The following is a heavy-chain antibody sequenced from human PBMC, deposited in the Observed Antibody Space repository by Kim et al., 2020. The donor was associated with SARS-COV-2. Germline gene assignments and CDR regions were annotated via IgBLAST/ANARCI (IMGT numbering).Heavy chain of an antibody. J-gene: IGHJ5*02. D-gene: IGHD6-6*01. V-gene: IGHV1-69*04. CDR3: ARLEYSSSSWFDP. CDR1: GGTFSSYA. CDR2: IIPILGIA. Sequence: SVKVSCKASGGTFSSYAISWVRQAPGQGLEWMGRIIPILGIANYAQKFQGRVTLTAVQSTSTAYMELSSLRSEDTAVYYCARLEYSSSSWFDPWGQGTL.